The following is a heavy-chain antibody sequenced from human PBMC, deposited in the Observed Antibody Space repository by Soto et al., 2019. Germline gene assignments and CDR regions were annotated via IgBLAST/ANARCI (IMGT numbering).Heavy chain of an antibody. CDR1: GFTFSDYS. CDR3: ARDLGSYGYFDY. J-gene: IGHJ4*02. V-gene: IGHV3-11*05. CDR2: ISSSSSYT. D-gene: IGHD1-26*01. Sequence: QVQLVESGGGLVKPGGSLRLPFAASGFTFSDYSMSWIRQAPGKGLEWVSYISSSSSYTNYADSVKGRFTISRDNAKNSLYLQMNSLRAEDTAVYYCARDLGSYGYFDYWGQGTLVTVSS.